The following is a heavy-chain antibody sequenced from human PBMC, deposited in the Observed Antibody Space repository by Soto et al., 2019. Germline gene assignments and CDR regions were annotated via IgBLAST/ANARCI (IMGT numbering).Heavy chain of an antibody. CDR3: ATTFLWFGEFANYYNYCMDV. Sequence: PGGSLRLSGAASGFTFSSYAMHWVRQAPGKGLGWVSAISYDGCNKYYAESVKGRFTIARDNSKNTLYLQMNRLRAEDTAVYHCATTFLWFGEFANYYNYCMDVWGQGTTVTVSS. CDR1: GFTFSSYA. CDR2: ISYDGCNK. D-gene: IGHD3-10*01. J-gene: IGHJ6*02. V-gene: IGHV3-30-3*01.